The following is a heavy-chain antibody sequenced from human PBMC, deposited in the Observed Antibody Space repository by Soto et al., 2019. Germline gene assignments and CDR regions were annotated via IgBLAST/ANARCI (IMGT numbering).Heavy chain of an antibody. CDR2: IIPIFGTA. CDR1: PGTFMSYA. CDR3: AITRIAAAGYYYYGMDV. J-gene: IGHJ6*02. V-gene: IGHV1-69*06. D-gene: IGHD6-13*01. Sequence: GXSAQVSFKASPGTFMSYAISWVRQAPGQGLEWMGGIIPIFGTANYAQKFQGRVTITADKSTSTAYMELSSLRSEDTAVYYCAITRIAAAGYYYYGMDVWGQGTTVTVSS.